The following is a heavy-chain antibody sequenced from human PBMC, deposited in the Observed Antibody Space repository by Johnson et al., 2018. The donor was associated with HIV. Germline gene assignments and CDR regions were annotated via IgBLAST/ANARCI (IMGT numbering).Heavy chain of an antibody. J-gene: IGHJ3*02. CDR2: ISYDGYNK. Sequence: QVQLVESGGGVVQPGMSLRLSCAASGFTFSTYAMHWVRQAPGKGLEWVAVISYDGYNKYYANSVKGRFTISRDNSKNTLYLQMNSLRAEDTAVYYCARDPHEWELLGGAFDIWGQGTMVTVSS. CDR1: GFTFSTYA. V-gene: IGHV3-30*04. D-gene: IGHD1-26*01. CDR3: ARDPHEWELLGGAFDI.